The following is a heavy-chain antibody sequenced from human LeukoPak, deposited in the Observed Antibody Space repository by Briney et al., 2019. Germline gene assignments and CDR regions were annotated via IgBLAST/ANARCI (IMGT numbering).Heavy chain of an antibody. CDR3: ARGGGLDV. Sequence: GGSLRLSCAASGCTFSSYWMNWARQAPGKGLEWVASINHNGNVNYYVDSVKGRFTISRDNAKNSLYLQMSNLRAEDTAVYFCARGGGLDVWGQGATVTVSS. D-gene: IGHD3-16*01. CDR2: INHNGNVN. CDR1: GCTFSSYW. V-gene: IGHV3-7*03. J-gene: IGHJ6*02.